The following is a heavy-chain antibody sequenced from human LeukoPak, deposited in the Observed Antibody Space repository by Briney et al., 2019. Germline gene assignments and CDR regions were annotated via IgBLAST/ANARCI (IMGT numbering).Heavy chain of an antibody. V-gene: IGHV4-59*11. CDR1: DDSFSSHY. Sequence: SETLSLTCAVSDDSFSSHYWTWIRQPPGKGPEWIGYISYIGSTNYNPSLKSRVTISIDTSKNQFSLKLSSVTAADTAVYFCARDLVTVTKGFDIWGQGTMVSVSS. D-gene: IGHD4-17*01. CDR2: ISYIGST. CDR3: ARDLVTVTKGFDI. J-gene: IGHJ3*02.